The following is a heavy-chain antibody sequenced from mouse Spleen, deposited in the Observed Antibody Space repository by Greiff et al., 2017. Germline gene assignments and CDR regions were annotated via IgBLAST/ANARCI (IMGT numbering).Heavy chain of an antibody. CDR3: ARVHYYGSRYWYFDV. D-gene: IGHD1-1*01. Sequence: EVKLVESGGGLVKPGGSLKLSCAASGFTFSSYAMSWVRQTPEKRLEWVATISDGGSYTYYPDNVKGRFTISRDNAKNNLYLQMSHLKSEDTAMYYCARVHYYGSRYWYFDVWGTGTTVTVSS. J-gene: IGHJ1*03. CDR2: ISDGGSYT. CDR1: GFTFSSYA. V-gene: IGHV5-4*03.